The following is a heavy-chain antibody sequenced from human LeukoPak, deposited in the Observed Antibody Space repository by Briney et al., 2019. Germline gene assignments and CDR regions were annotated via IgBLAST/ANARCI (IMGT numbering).Heavy chain of an antibody. V-gene: IGHV4-30-4*08. D-gene: IGHD3-22*01. Sequence: SETLSLTCTVSGGSISSGDYYWSWIRQPPGKGLEWIGYTYYSGSTYYNPSLKSRVTISVDTSKNQFSLKLSSVTAADTAVYYCARVAYDSSGYYQYYFDYWGQGTLVTVSS. J-gene: IGHJ4*02. CDR1: GGSISSGDYY. CDR2: TYYSGST. CDR3: ARVAYDSSGYYQYYFDY.